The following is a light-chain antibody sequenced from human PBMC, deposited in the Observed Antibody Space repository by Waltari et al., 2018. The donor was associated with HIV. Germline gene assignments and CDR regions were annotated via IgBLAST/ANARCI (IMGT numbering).Light chain of an antibody. V-gene: IGLV3-19*01. CDR2: GKN. CDR1: SLRSYY. J-gene: IGLJ1*01. CDR3: PNYV. Sequence: SSELTQDPAVSVALGQTVRITCQGDSLRSYYASWYQQKPGQAPVLVIYGKNNRPSGIPDRFSGSSSGNTASLTITGAQAEDEADCGNPNYVFGTGTKVTVL.